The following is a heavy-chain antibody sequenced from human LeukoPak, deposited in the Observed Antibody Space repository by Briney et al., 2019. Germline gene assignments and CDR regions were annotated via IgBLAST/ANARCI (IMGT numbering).Heavy chain of an antibody. V-gene: IGHV1-2*02. CDR2: INPNSGGT. CDR1: GYTFTGYY. J-gene: IGHJ5*02. D-gene: IGHD5-18*01. Sequence: GASVKVSCKASGYTFTGYYMHWVRQAPGQGLEWMGWINPNSGGTNYAQKFQGRVTMTRDTSISTAYMKLSRLRSDDTAVYYCARGKSRGYSYPAPYNWFDPWGQGTLVTVSS. CDR3: ARGKSRGYSYPAPYNWFDP.